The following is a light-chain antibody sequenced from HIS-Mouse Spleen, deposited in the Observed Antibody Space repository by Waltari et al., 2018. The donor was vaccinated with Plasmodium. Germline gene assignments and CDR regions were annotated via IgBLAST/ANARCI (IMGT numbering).Light chain of an antibody. CDR3: QQYDNLPPYT. Sequence: DIQMTQSPSSLSASVGDRVRITCQASQDISNYLNWYQQKPGKTPKLLIYDASNLETGVPSRFSGSGSGTDFTFTISSLQPEDIATYYCQQYDNLPPYTFGQGTKLEIK. CDR2: DAS. J-gene: IGKJ2*01. V-gene: IGKV1-33*01. CDR1: QDISNY.